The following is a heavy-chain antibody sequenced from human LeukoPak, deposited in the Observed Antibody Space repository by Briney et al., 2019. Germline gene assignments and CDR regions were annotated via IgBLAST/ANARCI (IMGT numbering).Heavy chain of an antibody. CDR2: RSSSGNTT. CDR1: GFTFSDYY. CDR3: ARARDGYNYYPFDY. D-gene: IGHD5-24*01. J-gene: IGHJ4*02. Sequence: GGSLRLSCAASGFTFSDYYMNWIRQAPGKGLEWISYRSSSGNTTYYADSVKGRFTISSDNAKNSLYLQMNSLRAEDTAVYYCARARDGYNYYPFDYWGQGTLVTVSS. V-gene: IGHV3-11*01.